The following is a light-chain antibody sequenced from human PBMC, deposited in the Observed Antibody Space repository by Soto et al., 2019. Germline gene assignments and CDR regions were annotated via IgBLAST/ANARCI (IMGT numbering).Light chain of an antibody. CDR1: QGIRND. V-gene: IGKV1-17*01. CDR3: LQHNSYPRT. CDR2: GAT. J-gene: IGKJ3*01. Sequence: DIQMTQSPSSLSASVGDRVTITCRASQGIRNDLNWYQQKPGKAPKRLIYGATSLQSGVPSRFRGSGSGTEFTLTISSLQPEDFATYYCLQHNSYPRTFGPGTKVEIK.